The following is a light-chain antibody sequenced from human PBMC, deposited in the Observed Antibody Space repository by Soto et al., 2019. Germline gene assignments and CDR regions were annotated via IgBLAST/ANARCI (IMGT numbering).Light chain of an antibody. CDR2: DDN. CDR3: SSYTSSSTYV. V-gene: IGLV1-51*01. CDR1: SSNIGGNS. J-gene: IGLJ1*01. Sequence: QAVLTQPPSVSAAPGQKVTISCSGSSSNIGGNSVSWYQQLPGTAPKLLIYDDNKRPSGIPDRFSGSQSGKTASLTVSGLQAEDEADYYCSSYTSSSTYVFGTGTKVTVI.